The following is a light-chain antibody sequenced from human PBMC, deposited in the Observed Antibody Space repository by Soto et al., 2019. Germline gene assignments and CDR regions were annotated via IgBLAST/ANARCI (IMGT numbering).Light chain of an antibody. Sequence: DIQMTQSPSSLSASVGDRVTITCRASQTIIRYLNWYQQKPGRAPNLLIYAASRLQSGVPSRFSGSGSGTEFTLTISSLQPEDFATYYCQQSYSTLFTFGPGNKVEIK. V-gene: IGKV1-39*01. CDR3: QQSYSTLFT. J-gene: IGKJ3*01. CDR1: QTIIRY. CDR2: AAS.